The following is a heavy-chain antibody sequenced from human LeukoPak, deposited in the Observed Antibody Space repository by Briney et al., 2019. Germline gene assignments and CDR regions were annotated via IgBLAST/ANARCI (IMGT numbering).Heavy chain of an antibody. V-gene: IGHV3-30*02. D-gene: IGHD4-17*01. J-gene: IGHJ3*02. CDR1: GFTFRSYA. CDR2: IRYDGSNK. Sequence: RGSLRLSSAASGFTFRSYAMHSVRQAPRKGLGWVAFIRYDGSNKYYADSVKSRFTLSRDTSKNTLYLQMNRLRAQNTPLYYSAKDRGGYGDFNDAFDMGGQGTMVSVSS. CDR3: AKDRGGYGDFNDAFDM.